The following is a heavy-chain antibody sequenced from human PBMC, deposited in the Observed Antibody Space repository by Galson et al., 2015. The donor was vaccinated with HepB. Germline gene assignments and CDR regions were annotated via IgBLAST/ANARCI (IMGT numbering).Heavy chain of an antibody. CDR2: INAGNGNT. Sequence: SVKVSCKASGYTFTSYAMHWVHQAPGQRLEWMGWINAGNGNTKYSQKFQGRVTITRDTSASTAYLQWSSLKASDTAMYYCARHTMSAPDYWGQGTLVTVSS. V-gene: IGHV1-3*01. D-gene: IGHD3-3*01. CDR3: ARHTMSAPDY. J-gene: IGHJ4*02. CDR1: GYTFTSYA.